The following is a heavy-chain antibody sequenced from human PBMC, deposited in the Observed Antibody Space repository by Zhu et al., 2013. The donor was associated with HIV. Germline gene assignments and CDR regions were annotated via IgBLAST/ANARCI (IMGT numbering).Heavy chain of an antibody. CDR2: ISGSGGST. CDR3: AKVTGRGIAVAGKGYFQH. Sequence: EVQLLESGGGLVQPGGSLRLSCAASGFTFSSYAMSWVRQAPGKGLEWVSAISGSGGSTYYADSVKGRFTISRDNSKNTLYLQMNSLRAEDTAVYYCAKVTGRGIAVAGKGYFQHWGQGTLVTVSS. J-gene: IGHJ1*01. D-gene: IGHD6-19*01. CDR1: GFTFSSYA. V-gene: IGHV3-23*01.